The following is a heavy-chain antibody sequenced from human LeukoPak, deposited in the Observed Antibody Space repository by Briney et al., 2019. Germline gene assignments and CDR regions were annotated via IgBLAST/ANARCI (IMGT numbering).Heavy chain of an antibody. CDR3: ARDIDTSSHYGWFDP. V-gene: IGHV3-33*01. J-gene: IGHJ5*02. Sequence: HPGRSLRLSCATSGFTFSNYGMHWVRQAPGKGLEWVAVFWAEGTKKYYGDPVKGRFTISRDTSKNTVYLQMNSLRAEDTAVYYCARDIDTSSHYGWFDPWGQGTLVTVSS. D-gene: IGHD3-22*01. CDR2: FWAEGTKK. CDR1: GFTFSNYG.